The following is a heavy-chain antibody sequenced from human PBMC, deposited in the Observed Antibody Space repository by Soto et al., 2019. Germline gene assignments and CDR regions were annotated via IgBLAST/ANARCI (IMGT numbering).Heavy chain of an antibody. V-gene: IGHV1-69*13. CDR2: IIPIFGTA. Sequence: SAKPSSGACRGTFNSDARSWVRQATGHGLDWKGGIIPIFGTANYAQKFQGRVTITADESTSTAYMELSSLRSEDTAVYYCARDGSRDLVGPALPDYSSVMAVWGHGTTVTGSS. CDR1: RGTFNSDA. CDR3: ARDGSRDLVGPALPDYSSVMAV. D-gene: IGHD2-2*01. J-gene: IGHJ6*01.